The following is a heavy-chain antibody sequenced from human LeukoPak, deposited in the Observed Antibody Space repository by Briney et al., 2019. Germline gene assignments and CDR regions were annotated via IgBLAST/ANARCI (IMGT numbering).Heavy chain of an antibody. V-gene: IGHV1-2*06. Sequence: ASVKVSCKASGYTFTDYYIHWVRQAPGQGLEWMGRVNPNSGGTNYAQKFQGGVTMTRDTSISTAYMELSRLSSDDTAVYYCATSRDRIAAAGRDEFDYWGQGTLVTVSS. D-gene: IGHD6-13*01. CDR2: VNPNSGGT. J-gene: IGHJ4*02. CDR1: GYTFTDYY. CDR3: ATSRDRIAAAGRDEFDY.